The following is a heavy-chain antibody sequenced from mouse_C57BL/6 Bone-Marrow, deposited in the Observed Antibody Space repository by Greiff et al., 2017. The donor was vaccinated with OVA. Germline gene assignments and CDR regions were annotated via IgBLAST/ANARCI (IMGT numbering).Heavy chain of an antibody. D-gene: IGHD1-1*01. Sequence: VKLQQPGTELVKPGASVKLSCKASGYTFTSYWMHWVKQRPGQGLEWIGNINPSNGGTNYNEKFKSKATLPVDKSSSTAYMQLSSLTAEDSAVYYCAREVLRGYYYAMDYWGQGTSVTVSS. CDR1: GYTFTSYW. CDR3: AREVLRGYYYAMDY. J-gene: IGHJ4*01. CDR2: INPSNGGT. V-gene: IGHV1-53*01.